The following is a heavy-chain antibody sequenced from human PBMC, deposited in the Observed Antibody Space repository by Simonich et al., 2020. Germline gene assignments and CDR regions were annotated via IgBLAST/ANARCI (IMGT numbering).Heavy chain of an antibody. V-gene: IGHV1-2*06. CDR2: QNPNSGGT. CDR3: ASGWDWGFSHMSDY. D-gene: IGHD7-27*01. Sequence: QVQLVQSGAEVKKPGASVKVSCKASGYTFTGYYMHWVRQAPGQGLGGMGRQNPNSGGTNYAQKFQGRVTMTRDTSISTAYMELSRLRSDDTAVYYCASGWDWGFSHMSDYWGQGTLVTVSS. CDR1: GYTFTGYY. J-gene: IGHJ4*02.